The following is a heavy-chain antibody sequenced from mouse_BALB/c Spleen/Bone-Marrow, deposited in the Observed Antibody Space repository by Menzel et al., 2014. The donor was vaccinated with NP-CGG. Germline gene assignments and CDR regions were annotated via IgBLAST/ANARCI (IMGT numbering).Heavy chain of an antibody. D-gene: IGHD1-2*01. CDR3: ARLGNYGYHDS. V-gene: IGHV4-2*02. CDR2: INPGSSTI. CDR1: GFDFSRYW. J-gene: IGHJ2*01. Sequence: DVQLQESGGGLVQPGGSLNLACVASGFDFSRYWMSWARQAPGKGQEWIGEINPGSSTINYSPSLKDKFIISRDNAKNTLYLQVSTVRSKDTALYYCARLGNYGYHDSWGQGTALTVSS.